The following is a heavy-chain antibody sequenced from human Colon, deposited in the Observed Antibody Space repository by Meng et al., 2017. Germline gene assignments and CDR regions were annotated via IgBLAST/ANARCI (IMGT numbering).Heavy chain of an antibody. V-gene: IGHV4-4*02. J-gene: IGHJ4*02. CDR2: VYHRGDT. CDR3: GRDQGRQLINH. CDR1: GDAISSDIV. Sequence: QGPLQGTGPGLVKPSVTLSLTCTGSGDAISSDIVWSWVRQPPGKGLEWIGEVYHRGDTNYNPSLKSRVVISVDRSKNQFSLNLSSVTAADTAVYYCGRDQGRQLINHWGQGTLVTVSS. D-gene: IGHD1-1*01.